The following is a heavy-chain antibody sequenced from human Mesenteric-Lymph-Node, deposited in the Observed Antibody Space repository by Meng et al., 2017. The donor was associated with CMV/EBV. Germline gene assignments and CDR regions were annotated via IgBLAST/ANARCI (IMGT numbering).Heavy chain of an antibody. D-gene: IGHD3-22*01. CDR3: ARERVVITMDDAFDI. J-gene: IGHJ3*02. V-gene: IGHV1-69*10. CDR1: GGTFSSYA. CDR2: IIPILGIA. Sequence: SVKVSCKASGGTFSSYAISWVRQAPGQGLEWMGGIIPILGIANYAQKFQGRVTITADKSTSTAYMELSSLKSEDTAVYYCARERVVITMDDAFDIWGLGTMVTVSS.